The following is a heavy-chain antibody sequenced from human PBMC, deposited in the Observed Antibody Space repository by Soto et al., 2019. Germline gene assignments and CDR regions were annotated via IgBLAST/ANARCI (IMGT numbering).Heavy chain of an antibody. CDR2: INHSGST. Sequence: SETLSLTCAVYGGSYSGYYWSWIRQPPGKGLEWIGEINHSGSTNYNPSLKSRVTISVDTSKNQFSLKLSSVTAADTAVYYCARGFWSGLNWFDPWGQGTLVTVSS. CDR1: GGSYSGYY. D-gene: IGHD3-3*01. J-gene: IGHJ5*02. V-gene: IGHV4-34*01. CDR3: ARGFWSGLNWFDP.